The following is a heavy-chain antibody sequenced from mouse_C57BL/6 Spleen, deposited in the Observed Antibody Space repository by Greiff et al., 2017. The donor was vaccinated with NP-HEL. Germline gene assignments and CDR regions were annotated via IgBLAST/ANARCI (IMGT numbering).Heavy chain of an antibody. D-gene: IGHD1-1*01. V-gene: IGHV1-69*01. Sequence: QVQLQQSGAELVMPGASVKLSCKASGYTFTSYWMHWVKQRPGQGLEWIGEIDPSDSYTNYNQKFKGKSTLTVDKSSSTAYMQLSSLTSEDSAVYYCARDGNYGSSYGAWFAYWGQGTLVTVSA. J-gene: IGHJ3*01. CDR2: IDPSDSYT. CDR3: ARDGNYGSSYGAWFAY. CDR1: GYTFTSYW.